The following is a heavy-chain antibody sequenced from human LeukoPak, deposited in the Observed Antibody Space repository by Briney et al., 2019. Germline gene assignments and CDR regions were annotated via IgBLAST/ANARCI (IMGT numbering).Heavy chain of an antibody. J-gene: IGHJ4*02. CDR1: GYSFSKYG. V-gene: IGHV1-18*01. CDR3: ARSVLCGGGGCFEY. D-gene: IGHD2-15*01. Sequence: ASVPVSCKASGYSFSKYGITWVRQAPGQGLEGMGWISADNGNTNYVHKFQDRVTMTTDSSTRTAYMELRSLRSDDTAVYYCARSVLCGGGGCFEYWGQGTLVTVSS. CDR2: ISADNGNT.